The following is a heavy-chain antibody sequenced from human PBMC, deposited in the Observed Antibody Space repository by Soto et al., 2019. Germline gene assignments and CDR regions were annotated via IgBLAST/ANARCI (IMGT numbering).Heavy chain of an antibody. CDR2: IHYNGNT. CDR1: GNSISAYS. J-gene: IGHJ4*02. D-gene: IGHD6-13*01. Sequence: SETLSLTCTVSGNSISAYSWSWVRQPPGKGLEWIGNIHYNGNTKYSPSLKSRVTISKDTSKNQFSLSLSSVTTADTAVYYCARHRRSSSWLDYWGQGTLVTVSS. V-gene: IGHV4-59*01. CDR3: ARHRRSSSWLDY.